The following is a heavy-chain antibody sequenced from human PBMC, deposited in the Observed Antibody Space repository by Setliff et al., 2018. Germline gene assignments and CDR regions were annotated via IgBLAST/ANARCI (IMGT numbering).Heavy chain of an antibody. V-gene: IGHV3-66*02. D-gene: IGHD6-19*01. J-gene: IGHJ4*02. CDR2: IYNIGET. CDR3: ARTCSGSTCHAGLDY. Sequence: GGSLRLSCAASGFTFSNDFMGWVRQAPGKGLEWVSVIYNIGETRYADSVKGRFTISRDKSKNTLYLQMNSLSAEDTAVYYCARTCSGSTCHAGLDYWGQGIPVTVSS. CDR1: GFTFSNDF.